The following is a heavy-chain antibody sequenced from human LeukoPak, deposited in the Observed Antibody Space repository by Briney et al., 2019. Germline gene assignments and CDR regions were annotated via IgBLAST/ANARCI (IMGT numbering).Heavy chain of an antibody. J-gene: IGHJ4*02. CDR3: AREFSSSSRSVCDY. CDR2: ISSSSSTI. Sequence: GGSLRLSCAASGFTFGSYNMNWVRQAPGKGLEWVSYISSSSSTIYYADSVKGRFTISRDNAKNSLYLQVNSLRDEDTAVYYCAREFSSSSRSVCDYWGQGTLVTVSS. D-gene: IGHD6-6*01. CDR1: GFTFGSYN. V-gene: IGHV3-48*02.